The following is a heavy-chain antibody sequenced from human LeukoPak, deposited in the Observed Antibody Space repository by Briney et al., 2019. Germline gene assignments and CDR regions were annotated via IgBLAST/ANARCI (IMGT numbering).Heavy chain of an antibody. J-gene: IGHJ4*02. CDR2: TSADNGHT. V-gene: IGHV1-18*01. Sequence: ASVKVSCKASGYTFTSYGISWVRQAPGQGLEWMGFTSADNGHTNYVQKFQGRVTMTTDTSTNTAYMELRSLRFDDTAMYYCARDYFSDYVFDIWGQGTLITVSS. D-gene: IGHD3-10*02. CDR1: GYTFTSYG. CDR3: ARDYFSDYVFDI.